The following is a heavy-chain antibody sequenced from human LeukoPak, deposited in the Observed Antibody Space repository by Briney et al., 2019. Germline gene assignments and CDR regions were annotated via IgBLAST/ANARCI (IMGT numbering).Heavy chain of an antibody. Sequence: GGSLRLSCAASGFTFSSYWMSWVRQAPGKGLEWVANIKQDGSEKYYVDSVKGRFTISRDNAKSSLYLQMNSLRAVDTAVYYCANGNRCTSPNCLGYYYFYMDVWGKGTTVTVSS. CDR3: ANGNRCTSPNCLGYYYFYMDV. CDR1: GFTFSSYW. CDR2: IKQDGSEK. V-gene: IGHV3-7*03. J-gene: IGHJ6*03. D-gene: IGHD2-8*01.